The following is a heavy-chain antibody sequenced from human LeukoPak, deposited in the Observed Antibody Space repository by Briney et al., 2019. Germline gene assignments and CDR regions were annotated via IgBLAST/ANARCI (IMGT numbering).Heavy chain of an antibody. D-gene: IGHD2-2*01. CDR2: ISSSGSTI. V-gene: IGHV3-11*01. CDR3: ARDRSDCSSTSCYGGWFDR. Sequence: GGSLRLSCAASGFTFSDYYMSWIRQAPGKGLEWVSYISSSGSTIYYADSVKGRFTISRDNAKNSLYLQMNSLRAEDTAVYYCARDRSDCSSTSCYGGWFDRWGQGTLVTVSS. CDR1: GFTFSDYY. J-gene: IGHJ5*02.